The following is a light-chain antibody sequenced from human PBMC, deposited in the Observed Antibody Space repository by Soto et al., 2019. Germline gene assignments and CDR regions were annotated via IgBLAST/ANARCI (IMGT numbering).Light chain of an antibody. CDR1: QNLFYTSNQKNF. CDR2: WAS. Sequence: DVVMTQSPDSLTVSLGERATINCKSSQNLFYTSNQKNFLAWYQQKPGQSPKLLIYWASTRESGVPDRFSGSGSETDFTLTISILQAEDVAVYYCQQYYSTPRTFGQGTKVEIK. V-gene: IGKV4-1*01. CDR3: QQYYSTPRT. J-gene: IGKJ1*01.